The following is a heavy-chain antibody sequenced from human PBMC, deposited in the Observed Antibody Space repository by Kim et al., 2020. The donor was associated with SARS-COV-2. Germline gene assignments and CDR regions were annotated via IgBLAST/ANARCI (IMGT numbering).Heavy chain of an antibody. CDR2: VSHSGNN. V-gene: IGHV4-59*08. Sequence: SETLSLTCTVSGDSITHYFWNWIRQSPGNGLEWIGHVSHSGNNVYNPSFESRVTLFMDTAKNQFSLNLRSVTDADSAVYYCARLVSMGNWGSSDPSNWL. CDR3: ARLVSMGNWGSSDPSNWL. CDR1: GDSITHYF. D-gene: IGHD3-10*01. J-gene: IGHJ5*01.